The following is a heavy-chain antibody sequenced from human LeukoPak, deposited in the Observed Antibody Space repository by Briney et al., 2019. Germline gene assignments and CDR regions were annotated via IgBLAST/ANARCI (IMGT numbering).Heavy chain of an antibody. V-gene: IGHV3-9*01. CDR3: AKGNPTYSSGWYEAFDI. CDR2: ISWNSGSI. Sequence: PGGSLRLSCAASGFTFSSYAMHWVRQAPGKGLEWVSGISWNSGSIGYADSVKGRFTISRDNAKNSLYLQMNSLRAEDTALYYCAKGNPTYSSGWYEAFDIWGQGTMVTVSS. D-gene: IGHD6-19*01. J-gene: IGHJ3*02. CDR1: GFTFSSYA.